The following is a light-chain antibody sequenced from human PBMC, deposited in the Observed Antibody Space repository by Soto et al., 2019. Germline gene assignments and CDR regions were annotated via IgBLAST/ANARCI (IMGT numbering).Light chain of an antibody. V-gene: IGKV1-9*01. CDR2: AAS. CDR3: QQLISYPLT. J-gene: IGKJ4*01. CDR1: QGISSY. Sequence: DIPLTQSPSFLSASVGDSVTITCRASQGISSYLAWYQQEPGKAPKLLIYAASTLESGVPSRFSGSGSGTEFTLTISSLQPEDFATYYCQQLISYPLTFGGGTKVEIK.